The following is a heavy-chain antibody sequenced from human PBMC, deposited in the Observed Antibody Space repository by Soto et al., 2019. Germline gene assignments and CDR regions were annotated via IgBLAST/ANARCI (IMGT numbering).Heavy chain of an antibody. Sequence: QVQLQESGPGLVKPSETLSLTCTVSGGSISTYYWNWIRQPPGKGLEWIVYIYYGGSANYNPSPRSRVTISVDTSKKQFSLKLRSVTAADTAVYYCASGGHCINGVCSDLDYWGQGTLVTVSS. CDR2: IYYGGSA. CDR1: GGSISTYY. CDR3: ASGGHCINGVCSDLDY. D-gene: IGHD2-8*01. J-gene: IGHJ4*02. V-gene: IGHV4-59*08.